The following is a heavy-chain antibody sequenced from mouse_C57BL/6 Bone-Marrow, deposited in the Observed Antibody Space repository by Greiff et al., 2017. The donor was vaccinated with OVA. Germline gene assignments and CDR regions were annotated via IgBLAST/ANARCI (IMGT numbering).Heavy chain of an antibody. CDR2: INYDGSST. Sequence: DVKLVESEGGLVQPGSSMKLSCTASGFTFSDYYMAWVRQVPEKGLEWVAIINYDGSSTYYLDSLKSRFISSRDNAKNILYLQMSSLKSEDTATYYCAREGNYYGSSLFDYWGQGTTLTVSS. CDR3: AREGNYYGSSLFDY. CDR1: GFTFSDYY. J-gene: IGHJ2*01. D-gene: IGHD1-1*01. V-gene: IGHV5-16*01.